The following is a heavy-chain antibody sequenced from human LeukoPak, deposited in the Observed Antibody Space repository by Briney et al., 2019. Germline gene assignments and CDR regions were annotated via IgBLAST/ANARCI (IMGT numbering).Heavy chain of an antibody. CDR1: GFTFSSYG. D-gene: IGHD5-18*01. CDR2: IRYDGSNK. V-gene: IGHV3-30*02. J-gene: IGHJ4*02. Sequence: GGSLRLSCAASGFTFSSYGMHWVRQAPGKGLEWVAFIRYDGSNKYYADSVKGRFTISRDNSKNTLYLQMNSLRAEDTAVYYCAKRADSYGYIDYWGQGTLVTVSS. CDR3: AKRADSYGYIDY.